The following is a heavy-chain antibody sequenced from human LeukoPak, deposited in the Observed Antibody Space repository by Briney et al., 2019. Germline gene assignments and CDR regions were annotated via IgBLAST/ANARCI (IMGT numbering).Heavy chain of an antibody. Sequence: PGGSLRLSCTASGFTSSNYWMTWIRQAPGKGLEWVANIKQDGIEKYYVDSVEGRFTVSRDNSKNSLFLQIESLRAADTAVYYCATCSSGYYCDHCQTWGQGSLVTVSS. CDR2: IKQDGIEK. CDR3: ATCSSGYYCDHCQT. J-gene: IGHJ1*01. CDR1: GFTSSNYW. V-gene: IGHV3-7*01. D-gene: IGHD3-22*01.